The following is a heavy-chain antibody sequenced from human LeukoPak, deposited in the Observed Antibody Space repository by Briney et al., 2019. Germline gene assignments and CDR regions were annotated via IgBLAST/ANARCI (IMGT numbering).Heavy chain of an antibody. J-gene: IGHJ4*02. V-gene: IGHV1-8*01. CDR2: MNPNSGNT. CDR3: AKAPVTTCSGAYCYPFDY. Sequence: ASGKVSCKASGYTFTSYDINWVRQATGQGLEWMGWMNPNSGNTGYAQKFQGRVTMTRNTSLNTAYMELSSLRSEDTAVYYCAKAPVTTCSGAYCYPFDYWGQGTLVTVSS. D-gene: IGHD2-15*01. CDR1: GYTFTSYD.